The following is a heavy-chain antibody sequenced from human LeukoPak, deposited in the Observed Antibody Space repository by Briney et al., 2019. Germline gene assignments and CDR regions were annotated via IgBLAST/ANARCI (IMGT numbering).Heavy chain of an antibody. CDR2: IYYSGST. Sequence: SETLSLTCTVSGGSISSSSYYWGWIRQPPGKGLEWIGSIYYSGSTYYNPSLKSRVTISVDTSKNQFSLKLSSVTAADTAVYYCARDKPYYGSGTLSYWGQGTLVTVSS. D-gene: IGHD3-10*01. V-gene: IGHV4-39*07. J-gene: IGHJ4*02. CDR3: ARDKPYYGSGTLSY. CDR1: GGSISSSSYY.